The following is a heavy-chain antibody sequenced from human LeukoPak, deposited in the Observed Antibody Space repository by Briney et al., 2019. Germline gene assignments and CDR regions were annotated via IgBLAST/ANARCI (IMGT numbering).Heavy chain of an antibody. CDR1: GGSINIINYY. V-gene: IGHV4-39*01. Sequence: PSETLSLTCTVSGGSINIINYYWGWIRQPPGEGLEWIGSVYYSGSTYYSPSLKSRVTISVDTSKNQFSLKLSSVTAADTAVYYCAKHGMRYFDWLLPHFDYWGQGTLVTVSS. CDR2: VYYSGST. J-gene: IGHJ4*02. CDR3: AKHGMRYFDWLLPHFDY. D-gene: IGHD3-9*01.